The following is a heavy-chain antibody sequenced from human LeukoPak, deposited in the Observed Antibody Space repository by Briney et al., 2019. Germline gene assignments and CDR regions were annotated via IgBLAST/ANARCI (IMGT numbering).Heavy chain of an antibody. J-gene: IGHJ6*02. CDR1: GYTFTSNY. V-gene: IGHV1-69*13. CDR3: ARGGCTNGVCYTVYGMDV. D-gene: IGHD2-8*01. CDR2: IIPIFGTA. Sequence: ASVKVSSKASGYTFTSNYIHWVRQAPGQGLEWMGGIIPIFGTANYAQKFQGRVTITADESTSTAYMELSSLRSEDTAVYYCARGGCTNGVCYTVYGMDVWGQGTTVTVSS.